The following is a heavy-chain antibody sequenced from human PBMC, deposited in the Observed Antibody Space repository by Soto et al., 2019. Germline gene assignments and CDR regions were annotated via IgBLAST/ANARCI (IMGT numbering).Heavy chain of an antibody. CDR2: INAGNGNT. D-gene: IGHD2-2*01. V-gene: IGHV1-3*01. J-gene: IGHJ6*02. CDR1: GYTFTSYA. CDR3: ARGGVLGYCISTSCSDYYGMDV. Sequence: GASVKVSCKASGYTFTSYAMHWVRQAPGQRLEWMGWINAGNGNTKYSQKFQGRVTITRDTSASTAYMEPSSLRSEDTAVYYCARGGVLGYCISTSCSDYYGMDVWGQGTTVTVSS.